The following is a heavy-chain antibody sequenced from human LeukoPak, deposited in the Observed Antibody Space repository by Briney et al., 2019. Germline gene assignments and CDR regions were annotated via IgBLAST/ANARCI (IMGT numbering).Heavy chain of an antibody. V-gene: IGHV4-59*01. J-gene: IGHJ4*02. CDR1: GGSINSYY. D-gene: IGHD1-26*01. Sequence: SETLSLTCTVSGGSINSYYWSWIRQPPGKGLEWIGYIYYSGSTNYNPSLKSRVTISVDTSKNQFSLKLNSVTAADTAVYYCARGGSYYDYWGQGTLVTVSS. CDR3: ARGGSYYDY. CDR2: IYYSGST.